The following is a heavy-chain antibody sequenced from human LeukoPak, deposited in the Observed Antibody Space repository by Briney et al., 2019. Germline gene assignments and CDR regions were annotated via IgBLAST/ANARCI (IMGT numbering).Heavy chain of an antibody. CDR2: TYYRSKWYN. D-gene: IGHD3-22*01. Sequence: SQTLSLTCAISGDSVSSNSAAWNWIRQSPSRGLEWLGRTYYRSKWYNDYAVSVKSRITINPDTSKNQFSLQLNSVTPEDTAVYYCVRGTPYYYDSSGIDYWGQGTLATVSS. CDR1: GDSVSSNSAA. V-gene: IGHV6-1*01. CDR3: VRGTPYYYDSSGIDY. J-gene: IGHJ4*02.